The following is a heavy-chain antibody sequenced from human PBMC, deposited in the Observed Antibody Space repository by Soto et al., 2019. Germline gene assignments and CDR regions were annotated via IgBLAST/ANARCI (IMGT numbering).Heavy chain of an antibody. CDR2: TYYRSKWYN. D-gene: IGHD6-6*01. CDR3: ARGRKYSSSSWFDY. J-gene: IGHJ4*02. CDR1: GDSVSSNSAA. Sequence: SQTLSLTCAISGDSVSSNSAALNWIRQSPSRGLEWLGRTYYRSKWYNDYAVSVKSRITINPDTSKNQFSLQLNSVTPEDTAVYYCARGRKYSSSSWFDYWGQGTLVTVSS. V-gene: IGHV6-1*01.